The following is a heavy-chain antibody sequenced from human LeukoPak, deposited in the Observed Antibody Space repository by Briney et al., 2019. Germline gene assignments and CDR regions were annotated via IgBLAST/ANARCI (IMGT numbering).Heavy chain of an antibody. V-gene: IGHV3-23*01. J-gene: IGHJ3*01. Sequence: PGGSLRLSCAASGFPFGDFAMTWVRQVPGGGLQWVSTITRSGQNTYYADSVKGRFTISRDDYKGMLYLQINSQPAEDTAMYYCVKDDYCSIPGCAIDALVVWGQGTVVTVSS. CDR2: ITRSGQNT. D-gene: IGHD4-11*01. CDR3: VKDDYCSIPGCAIDALVV. CDR1: GFPFGDFA.